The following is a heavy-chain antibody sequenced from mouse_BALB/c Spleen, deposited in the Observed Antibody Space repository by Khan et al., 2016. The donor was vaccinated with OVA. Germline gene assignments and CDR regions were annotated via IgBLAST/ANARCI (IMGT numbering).Heavy chain of an antibody. CDR2: ISSGGSYT. J-gene: IGHJ4*01. CDR1: GFTFSSYS. CDR3: ARQEGYDGKPYAMDY. Sequence: EVELVESGGGLVKPGGSLKLSCAASGFTFSSYSMSWVRQTPEKRLEWVATISSGGSYTYSPDSVKGRFTISRDNAKNTLYLQMSSLRAEDTAMYDCARQEGYDGKPYAMDYWGQGTSVTVSS. V-gene: IGHV5-9-3*01. D-gene: IGHD2-1*01.